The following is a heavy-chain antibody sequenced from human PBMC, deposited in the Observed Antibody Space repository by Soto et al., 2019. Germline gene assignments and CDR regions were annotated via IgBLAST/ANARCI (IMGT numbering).Heavy chain of an antibody. CDR2: IYYSGST. J-gene: IGHJ5*02. V-gene: IGHV4-31*03. Sequence: PSETLSLTCTVSGGSISSGGYYWSWIRQHPGNGLEWIGYIYYSGSTYYNPSLKSRVTISVDTSKNQFSLKLSSVTAADTAVYYCARDGPDVLRYFDHWFDPWGQGTLVTVSS. CDR3: ARDGPDVLRYFDHWFDP. CDR1: GGSISSGGYY. D-gene: IGHD3-9*01.